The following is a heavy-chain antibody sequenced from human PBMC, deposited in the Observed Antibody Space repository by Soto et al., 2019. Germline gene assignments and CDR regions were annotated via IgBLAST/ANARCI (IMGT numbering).Heavy chain of an antibody. V-gene: IGHV4-39*01. Sequence: PSETLSLTCTVSGGSISSSSYYWGWIRQPPGKGLEWIGSIYYSGSTYYNPSLKSRVTISVDTSKNQFSLKLSSVTAADTAVYYCASTYSGYDENWFDPWGQGTLVTVSS. J-gene: IGHJ5*02. D-gene: IGHD5-12*01. CDR1: GGSISSSSYY. CDR3: ASTYSGYDENWFDP. CDR2: IYYSGST.